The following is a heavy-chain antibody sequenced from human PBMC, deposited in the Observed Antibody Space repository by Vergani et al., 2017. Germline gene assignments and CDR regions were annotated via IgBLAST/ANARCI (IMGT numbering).Heavy chain of an antibody. Sequence: QLQLQESGPGLVKPSETLSLTCTVSGGSISSSSYYLGWIRQPPGKGLEWIGSIYYSGSTYYNPSLKSRVTISVDTSKNQFSLKLSSVTAADTAVYYCARVPMVRGVIIDYYYYYMDVWGKGTTVTVSS. CDR3: ARVPMVRGVIIDYYYYYMDV. CDR2: IYYSGST. J-gene: IGHJ6*03. D-gene: IGHD3-10*01. CDR1: GGSISSSSYY. V-gene: IGHV4-39*07.